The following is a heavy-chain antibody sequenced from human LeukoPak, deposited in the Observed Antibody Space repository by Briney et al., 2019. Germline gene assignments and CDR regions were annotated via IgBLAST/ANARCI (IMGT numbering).Heavy chain of an antibody. CDR1: GYTFTGYY. CDR2: INPNSGGT. CDR3: ARVSGSLAAGNPDGPGANFDY. J-gene: IGHJ4*02. D-gene: IGHD6-13*01. V-gene: IGHV1-2*02. Sequence: VASVKVSCKASGYTFTGYYMHWVRQAPGQGLEWMGWINPNSGGTNYAQKLQGRVTMTTDTSTSTAYMELRSLRSDDTAVYYCARVSGSLAAGNPDGPGANFDYWGQGTLVTVSS.